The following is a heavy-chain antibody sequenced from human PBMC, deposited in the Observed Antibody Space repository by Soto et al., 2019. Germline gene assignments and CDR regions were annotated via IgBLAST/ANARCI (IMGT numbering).Heavy chain of an antibody. D-gene: IGHD6-6*01. CDR3: ARVGWREAARRGGWFDP. J-gene: IGHJ5*02. CDR2: INPNSGGT. V-gene: IGHV1-2*02. CDR1: GYTFTGYY. Sequence: GASVKVSCKASGYTFTGYYMHWVRQAPGQGLEWMGWINPNSGGTNYAQKFQGRVTMTRDTSISTAYMELSRLRSDDTAVYYCARVGWREAARRGGWFDPWGQGTLVTVSS.